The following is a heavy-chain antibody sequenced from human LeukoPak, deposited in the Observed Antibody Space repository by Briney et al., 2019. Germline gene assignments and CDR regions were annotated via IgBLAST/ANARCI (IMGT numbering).Heavy chain of an antibody. CDR2: IYPRDSDT. V-gene: IGHV5-51*01. CDR3: ARHSDVIGAI. D-gene: IGHD3-10*01. Sequence: GESLKISCKASGYTFTHQWIGWVRQKSGSGLEWTEIIYPRDSDTRYSPSFQGHVSISADTSINTAYLEWSRLEASDTAIYYCARHSDVIGAIWGQGTLVTVSS. J-gene: IGHJ4*02. CDR1: GYTFTHQW.